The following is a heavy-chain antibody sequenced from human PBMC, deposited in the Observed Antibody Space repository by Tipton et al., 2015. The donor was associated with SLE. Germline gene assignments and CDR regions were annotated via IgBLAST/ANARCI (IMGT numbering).Heavy chain of an antibody. V-gene: IGHV3-30*04. J-gene: IGHJ4*02. CDR3: AKARGYYDSSGPTGYFDY. Sequence: RSLRLSCAASGFTFSSYAMHWVRQAPGKGLEWVAVISYDGSNKYYADSVKGRFTISRDNSKNTLYLQMNSLRAEDTAVYYCAKARGYYDSSGPTGYFDYWGQGTLVTVSS. D-gene: IGHD3-22*01. CDR1: GFTFSSYA. CDR2: ISYDGSNK.